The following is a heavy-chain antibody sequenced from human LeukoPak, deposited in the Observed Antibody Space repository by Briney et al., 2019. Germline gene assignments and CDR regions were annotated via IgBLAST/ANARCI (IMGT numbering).Heavy chain of an antibody. J-gene: IGHJ3*02. D-gene: IGHD2/OR15-2a*01. V-gene: IGHV4-4*02. CDR1: GFTFSSYAM. CDR3: ARVLSWAFDI. Sequence: GSLRLSCAASGFTFSSYAMSWVRQAPEKGLEWIGELYHSGSTNYNPSLKSRVTISVDKSKNQFSLKLSSVTAADTAVYYCARVLSWAFDIWGQGTMVTVSS. CDR2: LYHSGST.